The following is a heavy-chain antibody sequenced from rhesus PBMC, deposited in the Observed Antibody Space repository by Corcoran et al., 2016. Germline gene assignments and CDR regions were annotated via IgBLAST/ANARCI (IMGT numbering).Heavy chain of an antibody. J-gene: IGHJ4*01. Sequence: QVQLQESGPGLVKPSETLSLTCAVSGYSISSGSYWGWIRQPPGKGLEWIGYIGGSSGSTYYNPSLKSRVTISKDTSKNQFSLKLSSVTAADTAVYYCARIPMYYGSGYYRYDDYWGQGVLVTVSS. CDR2: IGGSSGST. CDR3: ARIPMYYGSGYYRYDDY. D-gene: IGHD3-28*01. CDR1: GYSISSGSY. V-gene: IGHV4-99*01.